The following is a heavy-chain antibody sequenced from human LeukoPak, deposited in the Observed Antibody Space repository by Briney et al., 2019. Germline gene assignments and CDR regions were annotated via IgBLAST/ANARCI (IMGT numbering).Heavy chain of an antibody. Sequence: SSETLSLTCAVYGGSFSGYYWSWIRQPPGKGLEWIGEINHSGSTNYNPSLKSRVTISVDTSKNQFSLKLSSVTAADTAVYYCARGRAYYYDSSGYYWFDPWGQGTLATASS. D-gene: IGHD3-22*01. CDR2: INHSGST. V-gene: IGHV4-34*01. J-gene: IGHJ5*02. CDR1: GGSFSGYY. CDR3: ARGRAYYYDSSGYYWFDP.